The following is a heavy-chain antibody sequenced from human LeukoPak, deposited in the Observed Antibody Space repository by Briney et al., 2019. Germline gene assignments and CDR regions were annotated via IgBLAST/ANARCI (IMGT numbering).Heavy chain of an antibody. J-gene: IGHJ6*03. CDR3: AREGSTGYYYMDV. D-gene: IGHD6-19*01. CDR1: GFTFSDYY. Sequence: AGGSLRLSCAASGFTFSDYYMSWIRQAPGKGLEWVSYISSSGSTIYYADSVKGRITVSRDNAKNSLFLEMNSLRAEDTGVYYCAREGSTGYYYMDVWGKGTTVTVSS. V-gene: IGHV3-11*04. CDR2: ISSSGSTI.